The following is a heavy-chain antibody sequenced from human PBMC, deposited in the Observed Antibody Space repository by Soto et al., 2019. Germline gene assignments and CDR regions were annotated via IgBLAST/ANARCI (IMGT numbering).Heavy chain of an antibody. D-gene: IGHD1-26*01. Sequence: SETLSLTCTVSGGSISSYYWSWIRQPPGKGLEWIGYIYYSGSTNYNPSLKSRVTISVDTSKNQFSLKLSSVTAADTAVYYCARVESYSGSYDYWGQGTLVTVSS. CDR2: IYYSGST. V-gene: IGHV4-59*01. CDR3: ARVESYSGSYDY. J-gene: IGHJ4*02. CDR1: GGSISSYY.